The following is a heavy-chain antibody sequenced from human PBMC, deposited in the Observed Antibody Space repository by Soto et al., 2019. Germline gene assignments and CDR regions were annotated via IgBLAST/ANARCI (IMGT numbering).Heavy chain of an antibody. D-gene: IGHD5-12*01. Sequence: GASVKVSCKASGGTFSSYAISWVRQAPGQGLEWMGGIIPIFGTANYAQKFQGRVTITADESTSTAYMELSSLRSEDTAVYYCAIARDGYNTEFDDWGQGTLVTVSS. J-gene: IGHJ4*02. CDR1: GGTFSSYA. CDR2: IIPIFGTA. V-gene: IGHV1-69*13. CDR3: AIARDGYNTEFDD.